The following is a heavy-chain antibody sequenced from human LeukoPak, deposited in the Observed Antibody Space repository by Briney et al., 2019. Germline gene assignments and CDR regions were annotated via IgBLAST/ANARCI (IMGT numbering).Heavy chain of an antibody. J-gene: IGHJ4*02. Sequence: SETLSLTCTVSGGSISSGGYYWSWIRQHPGKGLEWIGYIYYSGSTYYNPSLKSRVTISVDTSKNQFSLKPSSVTAADTAVYYCARGYAPDHYFDYWGQGTLVTVSS. V-gene: IGHV4-31*03. D-gene: IGHD1-14*01. CDR2: IYYSGST. CDR3: ARGYAPDHYFDY. CDR1: GGSISSGGYY.